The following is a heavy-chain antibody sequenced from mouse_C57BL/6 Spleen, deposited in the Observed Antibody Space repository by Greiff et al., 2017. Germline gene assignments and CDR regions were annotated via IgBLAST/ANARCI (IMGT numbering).Heavy chain of an antibody. CDR2: ISYDGSN. CDR3: ARGGSGLFAY. Sequence: DVQLQESGPGLVKPSQSLSLTCSVTGYSITSGYYWNWIRQFPGNKLEWMGYISYDGSNNYNPSLKNRISITRDTSKNQFFLKLNSVTTEDTATYYCARGGSGLFAYWGQGTLVTVSA. D-gene: IGHD3-2*02. J-gene: IGHJ3*01. V-gene: IGHV3-6*01. CDR1: GYSITSGYY.